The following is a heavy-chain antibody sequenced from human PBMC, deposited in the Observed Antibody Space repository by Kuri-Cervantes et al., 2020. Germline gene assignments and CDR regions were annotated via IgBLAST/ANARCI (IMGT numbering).Heavy chain of an antibody. CDR1: GYTFTYYG. Sequence: SVNVSCKASGYTFTYYGISGVRQAPGQGLEWMGWINSYNGNTDYAQKLQGRVTVTTDTSTSTAYMELRSVRSDYTAVYYCARYDWGGTREDTFDYWGQETLVTVSS. V-gene: IGHV1-18*01. J-gene: IGHJ4*02. CDR2: INSYNGNT. CDR3: ARYDWGGTREDTFDY. D-gene: IGHD1-1*01.